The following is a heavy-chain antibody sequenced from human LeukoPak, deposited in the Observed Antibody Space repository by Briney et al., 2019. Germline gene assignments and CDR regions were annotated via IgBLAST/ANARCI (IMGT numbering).Heavy chain of an antibody. V-gene: IGHV3-30*02. J-gene: IGHJ4*02. CDR3: AKMGYGDYFRPSTLYYFDY. Sequence: GGSLRLSCAASGFTFSSYGMHWVRQAPGKWLEWVAFIRYDGSNKYYADSVKGRFTISRDNSKNTLYLQMNSLRAEDTAVYYCAKMGYGDYFRPSTLYYFDYWGQGTLVTVSS. CDR2: IRYDGSNK. D-gene: IGHD4-17*01. CDR1: GFTFSSYG.